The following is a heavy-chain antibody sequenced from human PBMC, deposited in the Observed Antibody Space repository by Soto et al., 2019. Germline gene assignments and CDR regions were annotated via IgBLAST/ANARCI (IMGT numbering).Heavy chain of an antibody. D-gene: IGHD6-13*01. CDR1: GFSFSAAA. J-gene: IGHJ4*02. V-gene: IGHV3-73*02. CDR2: IRSKANNFAT. CDR3: AGPGYSNSWDEDYFDY. Sequence: EVQLVESGGGLVQPGGSLKLSCVASGFSFSAAAMHWVRQASGKGLEWVGRIRSKANNFATAYAASVNGRFTISRDDSKNTEYLQMNSLKTEDTAVYFCAGPGYSNSWDEDYFDYWGQGTLVTVSS.